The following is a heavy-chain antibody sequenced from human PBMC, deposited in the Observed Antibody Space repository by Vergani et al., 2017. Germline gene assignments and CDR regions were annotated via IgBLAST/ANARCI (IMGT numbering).Heavy chain of an antibody. CDR3: ARSQGDYAPPGDGRID. Sequence: QVRLEESGPGLVKPSGTLSLTCSVSGYSIGSGFYWAWIRQSPGEGLQWLTSILNRGKTYHNPSLKSRISVSLDTSKNPFSLNLPSVTATDTAVYYCARSQGDYAPPGDGRIDWGQGTLVTVSS. CDR1: GYSIGSGFY. CDR2: ILNRGKT. V-gene: IGHV4-38-2*01. J-gene: IGHJ4*02. D-gene: IGHD4-17*01.